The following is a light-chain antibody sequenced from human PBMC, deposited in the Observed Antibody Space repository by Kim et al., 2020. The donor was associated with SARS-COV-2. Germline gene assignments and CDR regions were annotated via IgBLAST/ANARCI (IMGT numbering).Light chain of an antibody. CDR1: QSVSSS. Sequence: EIVLTQSPATLSLSPGDSATLSCRASQSVSSSLAWYQQKPGQAPRLLIYDASNRATGIPARFSGSGSGTDFTLTISSLEPEDFAVYYCQQRRNWPLTFGGGTKVDIK. V-gene: IGKV3-11*01. CDR3: QQRRNWPLT. J-gene: IGKJ4*01. CDR2: DAS.